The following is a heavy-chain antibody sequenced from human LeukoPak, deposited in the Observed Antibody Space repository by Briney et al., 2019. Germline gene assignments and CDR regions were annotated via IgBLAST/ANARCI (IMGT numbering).Heavy chain of an antibody. J-gene: IGHJ6*04. Sequence: PGGTLRLSCTASGFSFTNYGMNWGRQAPGKGLECGSGVTASGGTTYYADSVKGRFTISRDNSKNTLYLQMNSLRAEETAVYYCAELGITMFGGVWGKGTTVTIPS. CDR2: VTASGGTT. D-gene: IGHD3-10*02. V-gene: IGHV3-23*01. CDR1: GFSFTNYG. CDR3: AELGITMFGGV.